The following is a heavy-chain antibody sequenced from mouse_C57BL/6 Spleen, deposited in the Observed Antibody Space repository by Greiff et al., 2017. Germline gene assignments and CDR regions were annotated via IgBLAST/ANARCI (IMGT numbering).Heavy chain of an antibody. Sequence: EVQLQQSGAELVRPGASVKLSCTASGFNIKDDYMHWVKQRPEQGLEWIGLIDPENGDTEYASKFQGKATITADTSSNTAYLQLSSLTSEDTAVYYCTTSRYPGYWGQGTTLTVSS. CDR1: GFNIKDDY. D-gene: IGHD1-1*01. V-gene: IGHV14-4*01. CDR2: IDPENGDT. CDR3: TTSRYPGY. J-gene: IGHJ2*01.